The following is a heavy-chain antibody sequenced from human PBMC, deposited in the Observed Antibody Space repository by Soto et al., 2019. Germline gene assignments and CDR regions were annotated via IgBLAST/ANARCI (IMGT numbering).Heavy chain of an antibody. CDR1: GGTFSSYT. V-gene: IGHV1-69*02. CDR2: IIPILGIA. J-gene: IGHJ6*03. CDR3: ARSEDCRSTSCLGYYYMDV. D-gene: IGHD2-2*01. Sequence: QVQLVQSGAEVKKPGSSVKVCCKASGGTFSSYTISWVRQAPGQGLEWMGRIIPILGIANYAQKFQGRVTITADKCASTAYMELSSLRSEDTAVYYWARSEDCRSTSCLGYYYMDVWGKGSTVTVSS.